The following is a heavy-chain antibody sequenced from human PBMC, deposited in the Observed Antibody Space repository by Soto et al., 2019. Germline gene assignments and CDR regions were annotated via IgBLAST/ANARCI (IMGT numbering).Heavy chain of an antibody. CDR3: ARGSRIQLWFKFFDY. J-gene: IGHJ4*02. D-gene: IGHD5-18*01. CDR2: INHSGST. Sequence: PSETLSLTCAVYGGSFSGYYWSWIRQPPGKGLEWIGEINHSGSTNYNPSLKSRVTISVDTSKNQFSLKLSSVTAADTAVYYCARGSRIQLWFKFFDYWGQGTLVTVSS. CDR1: GGSFSGYY. V-gene: IGHV4-34*01.